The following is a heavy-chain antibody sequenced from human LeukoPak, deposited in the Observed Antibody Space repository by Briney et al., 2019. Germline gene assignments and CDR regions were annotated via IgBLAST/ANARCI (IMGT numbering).Heavy chain of an antibody. CDR2: IYYSGST. CDR1: GGSISSSSYY. CDR3: ARAPGYCSGGSCPTYYYYMDV. J-gene: IGHJ6*03. D-gene: IGHD2-15*01. Sequence: SETLSLTCTVSGGSISSSSYYWGWIRQPPGKGLEWIGSIYYSGSTYYNPSLKSRVTISVDTSKNQFSLKLSSVTAADTAVYYCARAPGYCSGGSCPTYYYYMDVWGKGTTVTVSS. V-gene: IGHV4-39*07.